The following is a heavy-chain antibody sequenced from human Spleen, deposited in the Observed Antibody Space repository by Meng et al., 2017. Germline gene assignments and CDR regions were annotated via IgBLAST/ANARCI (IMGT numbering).Heavy chain of an antibody. V-gene: IGHV4-34*01. Sequence: QGQRQQWGAGLLKPSETLSITGVVSGGSFSYYYWSWIRQPPGKGLEWIGEINHSGSTNYNPSLESRATISVDTSQNNLSLKLSSVTAADSAVYYCARGPTTMAHDFDYWGQGTLVTVSS. D-gene: IGHD4-11*01. CDR3: ARGPTTMAHDFDY. J-gene: IGHJ4*02. CDR1: GGSFSYYY. CDR2: INHSGST.